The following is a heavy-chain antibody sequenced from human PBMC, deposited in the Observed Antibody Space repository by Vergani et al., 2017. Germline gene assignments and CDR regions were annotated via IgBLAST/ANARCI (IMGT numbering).Heavy chain of an antibody. CDR1: GFTVSSNY. CDR3: ARLGIAVAGTGEGWFDP. V-gene: IGHV3-66*01. Sequence: EVQLVESGGGLVQPGGSLRLSCAASGFTVSSNYMSWVRQAPGKGLEWVSVIYSGGSTYYADSVKGRFTISRDNSKNTLYLQMNSLRAEDTAVYYCARLGIAVAGTGEGWFDPWGQGTLVTVSS. CDR2: IYSGGST. D-gene: IGHD6-19*01. J-gene: IGHJ5*02.